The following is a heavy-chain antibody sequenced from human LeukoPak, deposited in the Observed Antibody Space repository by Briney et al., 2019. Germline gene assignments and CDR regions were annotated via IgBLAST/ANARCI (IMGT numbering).Heavy chain of an antibody. CDR2: ISYDGSNK. J-gene: IGHJ4*02. CDR1: GFTFSSYA. V-gene: IGHV3-30*04. CDR3: ARDRRYDILTGYYWWESDY. Sequence: GGSLRLSCAASGFTFSSYAMHWVRQAPGKGLEWVAVISYDGSNKYYADSVKGRFTISRDNSKNTLYLQMNSLRAEDTAVYYCARDRRYDILTGYYWWESDYWGQGTLVTVPS. D-gene: IGHD3-9*01.